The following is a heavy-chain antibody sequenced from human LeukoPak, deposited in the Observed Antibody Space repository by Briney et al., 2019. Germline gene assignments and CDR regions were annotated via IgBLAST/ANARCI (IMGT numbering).Heavy chain of an antibody. Sequence: GGSLRLSCATSGFTFSHYGMNWVRQAPGKGLEWVAVIWNDGTDKYYGDSVKGRFTISRDNSKNTVYLQMNSLRVEDTAVYYCAKDAKRGFDFSNSLESWGQGTLVTVSS. CDR2: IWNDGTDK. J-gene: IGHJ4*02. CDR3: AKDAKRGFDFSNSLES. CDR1: GFTFSHYG. V-gene: IGHV3-33*06. D-gene: IGHD4-11*01.